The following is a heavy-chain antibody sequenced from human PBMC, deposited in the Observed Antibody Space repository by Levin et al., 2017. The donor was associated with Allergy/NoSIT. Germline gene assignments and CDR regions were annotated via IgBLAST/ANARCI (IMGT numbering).Heavy chain of an antibody. CDR3: AREITGTRDDAFDI. J-gene: IGHJ3*02. D-gene: IGHD1-20*01. Sequence: PSETLSLTCTVSGGSISSYYWSWIRQPPGKGLEWIGYIYYSGSTNYNPSLKSRVTISVDTSKNQFSLKLSSVTAADTAVYYCAREITGTRDDAFDIWGQGTMVTVSS. V-gene: IGHV4-59*01. CDR2: IYYSGST. CDR1: GGSISSYY.